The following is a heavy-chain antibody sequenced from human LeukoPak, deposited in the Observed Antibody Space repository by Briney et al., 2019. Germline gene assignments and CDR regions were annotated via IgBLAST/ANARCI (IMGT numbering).Heavy chain of an antibody. Sequence: GASVKASCKASGYTFTGYYMHWVRQAPGQGLEWMGWINPNSGGTNYAQKFQGRVTMTRDTSISTAYMEQSRLRSDDTAVYYCARDVGYSSSYNWFDPWGQGTLVTVSS. CDR2: INPNSGGT. CDR3: ARDVGYSSSYNWFDP. D-gene: IGHD6-13*01. V-gene: IGHV1-2*02. J-gene: IGHJ5*02. CDR1: GYTFTGYY.